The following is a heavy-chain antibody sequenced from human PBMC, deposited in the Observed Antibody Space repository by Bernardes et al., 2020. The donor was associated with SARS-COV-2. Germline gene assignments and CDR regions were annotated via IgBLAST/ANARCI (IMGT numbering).Heavy chain of an antibody. CDR1: GMNFGDYA. D-gene: IGHD2-15*01. Sequence: GGSLRPSCTASGMNFGDYALIWVRQSPGKGLEWLGFIRSKGFGATKEYAASVNGRFTISRDDSESIAYLQMNSLKTEDTAVYYCTTFGAFCSGGSCYSVGDYYYYGMDVWGQGTAVTVSS. J-gene: IGHJ6*02. CDR2: IRSKGFGATK. CDR3: TTFGAFCSGGSCYSVGDYYYYGMDV. V-gene: IGHV3-49*04.